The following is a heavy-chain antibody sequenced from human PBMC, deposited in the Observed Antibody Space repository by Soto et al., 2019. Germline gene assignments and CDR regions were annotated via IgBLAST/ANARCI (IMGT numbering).Heavy chain of an antibody. CDR1: GFTFSDYY. J-gene: IGHJ4*02. D-gene: IGHD3-22*01. CDR2: ISSSSSYT. CDR3: ARDHDYYDSSGYYSPGY. V-gene: IGHV3-11*06. Sequence: PGGSLRLSCAASGFTFSDYYMSWIRQAPGKGLEWVSYISSSSSYTNYADSVKGRFTISRDNAKNSLYLQMNSLRAEDTAVYYCARDHDYYDSSGYYSPGYWGQGTLVTVSS.